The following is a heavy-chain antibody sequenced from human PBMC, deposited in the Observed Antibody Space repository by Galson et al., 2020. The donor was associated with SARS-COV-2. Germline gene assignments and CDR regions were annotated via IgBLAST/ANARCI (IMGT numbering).Heavy chain of an antibody. CDR3: ARGVYQLLLWVSAFDI. Sequence: GGSLRLSCAASGFTFSSYGMHWVRQAPGKGLEWVAVIWYDGSNKYYADSVKGRFTISRDNSKNTLYLQMNSLRAEDTAVYYCARGVYQLLLWVSAFDIWGQGTMVTVSS. CDR1: GFTFSSYG. J-gene: IGHJ3*02. V-gene: IGHV3-33*01. D-gene: IGHD2-2*01. CDR2: IWYDGSNK.